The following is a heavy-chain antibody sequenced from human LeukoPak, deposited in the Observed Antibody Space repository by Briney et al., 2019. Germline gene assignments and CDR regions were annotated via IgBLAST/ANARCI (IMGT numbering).Heavy chain of an antibody. CDR2: IYYSGST. Sequence: SETLSLTCTVSGGSISSYYWSWIRQPPGKGLEWIGYIYYSGSTNYNPSLKSRVTISVDTSKNQFSLKLSSVTAADTAVYYCARGYCSSTSCLGLMDVWGKGTTVTVSS. V-gene: IGHV4-59*01. CDR1: GGSISSYY. D-gene: IGHD2-2*01. J-gene: IGHJ6*04. CDR3: ARGYCSSTSCLGLMDV.